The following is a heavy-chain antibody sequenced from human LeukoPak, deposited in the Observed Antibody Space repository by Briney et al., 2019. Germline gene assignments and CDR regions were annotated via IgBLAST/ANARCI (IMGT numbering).Heavy chain of an antibody. CDR1: GFTFRNYA. V-gene: IGHV3-23*01. J-gene: IGHJ4*02. CDR3: VKGQKHDFWSGHSHVYFDY. Sequence: QTGGSLRLSCAASGFTFRNYAMSWVRQAPGKGLEWVSVTIGSGSSTYFPDSVKGRFTISRDNSKNTLYPQMNSLRAEDTAIYFCVKGQKHDFWSGHSHVYFDYWGRGALVTVSS. D-gene: IGHD3-3*01. CDR2: TIGSGSST.